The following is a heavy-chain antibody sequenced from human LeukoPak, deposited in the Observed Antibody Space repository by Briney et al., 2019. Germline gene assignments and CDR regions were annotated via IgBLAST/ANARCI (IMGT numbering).Heavy chain of an antibody. D-gene: IGHD3-22*01. Sequence: SETLSLTCAVYGGSFSGYYWSWIRQPPGKGLEWIGKINHSGSTNYNPSLKSRVTISVDTSKNQFSLKLSSVTAADTAVYYCARGRYYDSSGYYLGIQFDYWGQGTLVTVSS. J-gene: IGHJ4*02. CDR3: ARGRYYDSSGYYLGIQFDY. CDR1: GGSFSGYY. CDR2: INHSGST. V-gene: IGHV4-34*01.